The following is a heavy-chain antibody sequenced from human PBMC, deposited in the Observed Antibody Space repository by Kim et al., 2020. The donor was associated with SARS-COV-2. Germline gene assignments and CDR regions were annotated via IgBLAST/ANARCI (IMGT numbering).Heavy chain of an antibody. CDR3: ASTAQDFFTIGWFDP. CDR2: IIPIFGTA. V-gene: IGHV1-69*13. D-gene: IGHD3-9*01. Sequence: SVKVSCKASGGTFSSYAISWVRQAPGQGLEWMGGIIPIFGTANYAQKFQGRVTITADESTSTAYMELSSLRSEDTAVYYCASTAQDFFTIGWFDPWGQRTLVTVSS. CDR1: GGTFSSYA. J-gene: IGHJ5*02.